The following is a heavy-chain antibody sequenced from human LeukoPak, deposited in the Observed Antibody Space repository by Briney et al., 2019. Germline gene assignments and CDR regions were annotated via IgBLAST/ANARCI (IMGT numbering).Heavy chain of an antibody. D-gene: IGHD3-3*01. CDR1: GYTFTSYG. J-gene: IGHJ4*02. V-gene: IGHV1-18*01. Sequence: GASVKVSCKASGYTFTSYGISWVRQAPGQGLEWMGWISGYNGNTNYAQKVKGRVTMTIDKSTSTAYMELRSLRSDDTAVYYCAGGPSITIFGVVNDYWGRGTLVTVSS. CDR2: ISGYNGNT. CDR3: AGGPSITIFGVVNDY.